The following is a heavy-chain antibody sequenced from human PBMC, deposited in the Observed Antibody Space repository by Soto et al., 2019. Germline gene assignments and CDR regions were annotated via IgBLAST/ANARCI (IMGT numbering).Heavy chain of an antibody. CDR2: ISGSGGST. D-gene: IGHD5-12*01. J-gene: IGHJ2*01. CDR1: GFTFSSYA. V-gene: IGHV3-23*01. Sequence: GGSLRLSCAASGFTFSSYAMSWVRQAPGKGLEWVSAISGSGGSTYYADSVKGRFTISRDNSKNTLYLQMNSLRAEDTAVYYCARLVDGYIVNWYFDLWGRGTLVTVS. CDR3: ARLVDGYIVNWYFDL.